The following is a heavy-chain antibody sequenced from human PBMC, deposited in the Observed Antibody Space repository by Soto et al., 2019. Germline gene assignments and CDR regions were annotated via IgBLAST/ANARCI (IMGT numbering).Heavy chain of an antibody. V-gene: IGHV1-46*03. CDR2: INPSSGST. CDR3: ASGYGSGSLHYFDH. J-gene: IGHJ4*02. Sequence: QVQLVQSGAEVKKPGASVKVSCKASGYTFTSYYMHWVRQAPGQGLEWMGIINPSSGSTIYAQNFQGRVTMTRDTSTSTVYMELSRLRSEDTAVYYCASGYGSGSLHYFDHWGQGTLLTVSS. CDR1: GYTFTSYY. D-gene: IGHD3-10*01.